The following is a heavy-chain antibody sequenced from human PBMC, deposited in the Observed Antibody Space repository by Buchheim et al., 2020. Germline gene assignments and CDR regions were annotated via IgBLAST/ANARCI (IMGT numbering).Heavy chain of an antibody. Sequence: EVQLVESGGGLVQPGGSLRLSCAASGLTVSSNYMSWVRQAPGKGLEWVSIIYSGGSGGKTYYVDSVKGRFTISRDNSKTTVYLQMNSLRVEDTAVYYCARWLGGPSIWGYDCWGQGTL. CDR2: IYSGGSGGKT. V-gene: IGHV3-66*01. J-gene: IGHJ4*02. CDR1: GLTVSSNY. CDR3: ARWLGGPSIWGYDC. D-gene: IGHD2-15*01.